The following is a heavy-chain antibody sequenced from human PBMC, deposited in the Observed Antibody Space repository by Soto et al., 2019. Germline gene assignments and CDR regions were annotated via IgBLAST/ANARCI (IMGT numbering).Heavy chain of an antibody. V-gene: IGHV5-10-1*01. D-gene: IGHD5-18*01. CDR1: GYSFTSYW. CDR2: IDPSDSYT. CDR3: ASEGYIQHGMDV. J-gene: IGHJ6*02. Sequence: GESLKISCKGSGYSFTSYWISWVRQMPGKGLEWMGRIDPSDSYTNYSPSFQGHVTISADKSISTAYLQWSSLKASDTAMYYCASEGYIQHGMDVWGQGTTVTVSS.